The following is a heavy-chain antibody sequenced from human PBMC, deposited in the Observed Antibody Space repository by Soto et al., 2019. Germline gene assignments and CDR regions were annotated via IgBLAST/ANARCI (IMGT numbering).Heavy chain of an antibody. D-gene: IGHD3-22*01. Sequence: SVKVSCKASGGTFSSYTISWVRQAPGQGLEWMGRIIPILGIANYAQKFQGRVTITADKSTSTAYMELSSLRSEDTAVYYCARDFGVYYYDSSGYSYAFDIWG. CDR3: ARDFGVYYYDSSGYSYAFDI. CDR2: IIPILGIA. CDR1: GGTFSSYT. V-gene: IGHV1-69*04. J-gene: IGHJ3*02.